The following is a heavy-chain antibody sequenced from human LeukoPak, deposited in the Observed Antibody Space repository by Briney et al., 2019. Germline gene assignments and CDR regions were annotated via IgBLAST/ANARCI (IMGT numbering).Heavy chain of an antibody. CDR1: DFTLRSYA. J-gene: IGHJ4*02. V-gene: IGHV3-23*01. Sequence: GGSLRLSCAVSDFTLRSYAMSWVRQAPGKGLEWVSSISAVTYYADSVKGRFTISRDNPKNTLNLQMNSLRAEDTAVCYCAKESPHFDYWGQGTLVTVSS. CDR3: AKESPHFDY. CDR2: ISAVT.